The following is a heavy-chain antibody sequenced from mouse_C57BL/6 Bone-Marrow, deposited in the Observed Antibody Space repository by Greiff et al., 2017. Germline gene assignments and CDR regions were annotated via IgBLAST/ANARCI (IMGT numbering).Heavy chain of an antibody. CDR3: ARMPYYYGSSYSYFDV. V-gene: IGHV1-18*01. CDR2: INPNNGGT. D-gene: IGHD1-1*01. CDR1: GYTFTDYN. Sequence: VQLQQSGPELVKPGASVKIPCKASGYTFTDYNMDWVKQSHGKSLEWIGDINPNNGGTIYNQKFKGKATLTVDKSSSTAYMELRSLTSEDTAVYYCARMPYYYGSSYSYFDVWGTGTTVTVSS. J-gene: IGHJ1*03.